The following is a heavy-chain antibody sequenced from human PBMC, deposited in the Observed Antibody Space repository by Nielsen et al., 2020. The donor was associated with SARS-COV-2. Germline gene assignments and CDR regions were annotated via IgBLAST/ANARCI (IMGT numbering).Heavy chain of an antibody. J-gene: IGHJ5*02. V-gene: IGHV1-2*06. D-gene: IGHD3-22*01. Sequence: WVRQAPGQGLEWMGRINPNSGGTNYAQKFQGRVTMTEDTSTDTAYMELSSLRSEDTAVYYCATGPLTYYYDSSGYYYGNWFDPWGQGTLVTVSS. CDR2: INPNSGGT. CDR3: ATGPLTYYYDSSGYYYGNWFDP.